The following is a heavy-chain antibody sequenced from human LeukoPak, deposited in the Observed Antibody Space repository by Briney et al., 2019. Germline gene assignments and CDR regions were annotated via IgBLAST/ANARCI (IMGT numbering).Heavy chain of an antibody. J-gene: IGHJ4*02. CDR1: GYSISSGYY. CDR2: IYHSGST. D-gene: IGHD3-10*01. CDR3: ARDLRSGSYFFLDY. V-gene: IGHV4-38-2*02. Sequence: SETLSLTCTVSGYSISSGYYWGWIRQPPGKGLEWIGSIYHSGSTYYNPSLKSRVTMSVDTSKNQFSLKLSSVTAADTAVYYCARDLRSGSYFFLDYWGQGTLVTVSS.